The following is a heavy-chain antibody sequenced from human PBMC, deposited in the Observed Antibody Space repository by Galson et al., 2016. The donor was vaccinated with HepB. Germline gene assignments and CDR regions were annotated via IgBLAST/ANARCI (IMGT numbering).Heavy chain of an antibody. V-gene: IGHV1-2*06. Sequence: SVKVSCKASGYMFTAYYLHWVRQAPGQGLEWMGRINPDTGGTNFAEKFQGRVTLTRDRSINTAYMDLSSLRFEDTAVYYCARSIVGGSLGMDVWGQGTTVTVSS. CDR2: INPDTGGT. J-gene: IGHJ6*02. CDR1: GYMFTAYY. D-gene: IGHD1-26*01. CDR3: ARSIVGGSLGMDV.